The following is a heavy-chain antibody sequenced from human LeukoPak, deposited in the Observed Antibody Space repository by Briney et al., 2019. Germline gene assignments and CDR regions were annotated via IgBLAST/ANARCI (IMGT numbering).Heavy chain of an antibody. D-gene: IGHD2-2*01. CDR1: GYTFTGYY. Sequence: ASVKVSCKASGYTFTGYYMHWVRQAPGQGLEWMGWINPNSGGTNYAQKFQGRVTMTRDTSISTAYMELSRLRPDDTAVYYCARGGYCSSTSCHPIDYWGQGTLVTVSS. CDR3: ARGGYCSSTSCHPIDY. J-gene: IGHJ4*02. V-gene: IGHV1-2*02. CDR2: INPNSGGT.